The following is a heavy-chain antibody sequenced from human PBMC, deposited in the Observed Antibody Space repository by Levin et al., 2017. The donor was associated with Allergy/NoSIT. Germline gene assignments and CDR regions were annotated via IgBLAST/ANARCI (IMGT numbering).Heavy chain of an antibody. Sequence: ASVKVSCKASGYTFTGYYMHWVRQAPGQGLEWMGWINPNSGGTNYAQKFQGRVTMTRDTSISTAYMELSRLRSDDTAVYYCARGRGATMYGYYDYGMDVWGQGTTVTVSS. CDR3: ARGRGATMYGYYDYGMDV. CDR2: INPNSGGT. CDR1: GYTFTGYY. V-gene: IGHV1-2*02. D-gene: IGHD1-26*01. J-gene: IGHJ6*02.